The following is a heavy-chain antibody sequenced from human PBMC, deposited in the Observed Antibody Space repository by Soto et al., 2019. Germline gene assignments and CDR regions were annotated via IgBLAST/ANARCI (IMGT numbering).Heavy chain of an antibody. CDR2: ISGISSYI. CDR3: ARSYDILTGYSGFDY. V-gene: IGHV3-21*01. Sequence: EVQLVESGGGLVKPGGSLRLSCAASGFTFSRYSMNWVRQAPGKGLEWVSSISGISSYIYYADSVKGRFTISRDNAKNSLYLQMNSLRAEDTAVYYCARSYDILTGYSGFDYWGQGTLVTVSS. CDR1: GFTFSRYS. D-gene: IGHD3-9*01. J-gene: IGHJ4*02.